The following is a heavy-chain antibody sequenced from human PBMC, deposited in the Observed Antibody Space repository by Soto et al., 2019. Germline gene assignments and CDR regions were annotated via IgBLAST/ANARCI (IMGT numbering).Heavy chain of an antibody. D-gene: IGHD3-22*01. J-gene: IGHJ3*02. V-gene: IGHV1-58*01. CDR2: IVVGSGNT. Sequence: SVKVSCKASGFTFTSSAVQWVRQARGQRLEWIGWIVVGSGNTNYAQKFQERVTITRDMSTSTAYMELSSLRSEDTAVYYCAADLYYYDSSGSPDAFDIWGQGTMVTISS. CDR3: AADLYYYDSSGSPDAFDI. CDR1: GFTFTSSA.